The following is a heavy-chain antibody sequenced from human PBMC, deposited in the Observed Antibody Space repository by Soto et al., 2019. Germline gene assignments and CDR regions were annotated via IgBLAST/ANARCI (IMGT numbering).Heavy chain of an antibody. CDR3: ARGTATTPFDY. V-gene: IGHV3-74*01. D-gene: IGHD4-17*01. CDR2: INSDGSYT. Sequence: GGSLRLSCAASGFTFSRYWMHWVRQAPGKGLVWVSRINSDGSYTSDADSVKGRFTISRDNDKNTLYLQVNSLRAEDTAVYYCARGTATTPFDYWGQGTLVTVSS. J-gene: IGHJ4*02. CDR1: GFTFSRYW.